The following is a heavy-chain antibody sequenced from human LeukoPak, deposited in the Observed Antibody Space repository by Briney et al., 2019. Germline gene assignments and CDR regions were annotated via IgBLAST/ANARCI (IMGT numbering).Heavy chain of an antibody. Sequence: AGGSLRLSCTASGFTCGEYAMSWFRQAPGKGLEWVGFIRSKAYGGTTEYAASVKGRFTISRDDSKSIAYLQMNSLKTEDTAVYYCTAEGATSRLIFDYWGQGTLVTVSS. CDR3: TAEGATSRLIFDY. V-gene: IGHV3-49*03. CDR1: GFTCGEYA. D-gene: IGHD1-26*01. CDR2: IRSKAYGGTT. J-gene: IGHJ4*02.